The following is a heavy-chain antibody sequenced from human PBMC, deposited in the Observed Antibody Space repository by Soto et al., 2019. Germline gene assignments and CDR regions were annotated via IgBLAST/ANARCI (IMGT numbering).Heavy chain of an antibody. CDR2: IYHSGST. Sequence: SETLSLTCAVSGGSISSSNWWIWVRQPPGKGLEWIGEIYHSGSTNYNPSLKSRVTISVDKSKNQFSLKLSSVTAADTAVYYCARVPSRSWWSPKWFDPWGQGTLVT. J-gene: IGHJ5*02. D-gene: IGHD6-13*01. CDR1: GGSISSSNW. CDR3: ARVPSRSWWSPKWFDP. V-gene: IGHV4-4*02.